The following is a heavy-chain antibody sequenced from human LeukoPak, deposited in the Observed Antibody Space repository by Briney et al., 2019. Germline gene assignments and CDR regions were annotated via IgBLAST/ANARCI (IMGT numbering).Heavy chain of an antibody. J-gene: IGHJ4*02. V-gene: IGHV5-51*01. CDR2: INPSDSDT. CDR3: ARAWNFDY. D-gene: IGHD1-1*01. CDR1: GYSFTNYW. Sequence: GESLKISCKGSGYSFTNYWIAWVGQMPGRGLEWMVIINPSDSDTRYSPSFQGHVTISADKSISTAYLQWSSLKASDSAMYYCARAWNFDYWGQGTLVTVSS.